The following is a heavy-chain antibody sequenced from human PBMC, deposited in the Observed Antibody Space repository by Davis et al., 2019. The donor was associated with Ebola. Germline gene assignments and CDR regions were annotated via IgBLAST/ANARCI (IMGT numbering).Heavy chain of an antibody. Sequence: GESLKISCAASGFTFSSYSMNWVRQAPGKGLEWVSYITYSSSTILYADSVKGRFTVSRDNAKNSLYLQMNSLRDEDTAVYYCARAPPTVQYYYGMDVWGKGTTVTVSS. D-gene: IGHD4-17*01. J-gene: IGHJ6*04. CDR3: ARAPPTVQYYYGMDV. V-gene: IGHV3-48*02. CDR1: GFTFSSYS. CDR2: ITYSSSTI.